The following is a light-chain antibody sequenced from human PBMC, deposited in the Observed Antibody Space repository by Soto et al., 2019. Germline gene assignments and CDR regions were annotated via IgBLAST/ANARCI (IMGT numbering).Light chain of an antibody. V-gene: IGLV2-14*01. CDR3: SSYTSSTNYV. CDR1: SIDIAPYNY. J-gene: IGLJ1*01. Sequence: QSVLTQPASVSGSPGQSLTISCTGTSIDIAPYNYVSWYQQHPGKAPKLIIYEVSYRPSGISNRFSGSKSGNTASLTTSGLHAEDEADYYCSSYTSSTNYVFATGTKVTVL. CDR2: EVS.